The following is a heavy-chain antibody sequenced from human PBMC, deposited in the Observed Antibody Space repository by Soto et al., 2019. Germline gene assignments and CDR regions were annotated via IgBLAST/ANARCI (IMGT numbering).Heavy chain of an antibody. CDR2: ISAYNGNT. J-gene: IGHJ3*02. Sequence: ASVKVSCKASGYTFTSYGISWVRQAPGQGLEWMGWISAYNGNTNYAQKLQGRVTMTTDTSTSTAYMELRSLRSDDTAVYYCARASPLLCFGELLLDICGELPMVTV. CDR3: ARASPLLCFGELLLDI. CDR1: GYTFTSYG. V-gene: IGHV1-18*04. D-gene: IGHD3-10*01.